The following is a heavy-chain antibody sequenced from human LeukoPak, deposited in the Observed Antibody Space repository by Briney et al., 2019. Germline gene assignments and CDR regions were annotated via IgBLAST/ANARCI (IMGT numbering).Heavy chain of an antibody. CDR3: ARDQNEADIVVVVAASHAFDI. V-gene: IGHV3-48*01. CDR1: GFTFSSYS. D-gene: IGHD2-15*01. J-gene: IGHJ3*02. Sequence: PGGSLRLSCAASGFTFSSYSMNWVRQAPGKGLEWVSYISSSSSTIYYADSVKARFTISRDNAKNSLYLQMNSLRAEDTAVYYCARDQNEADIVVVVAASHAFDIWGQGTMVTVSS. CDR2: ISSSSSTI.